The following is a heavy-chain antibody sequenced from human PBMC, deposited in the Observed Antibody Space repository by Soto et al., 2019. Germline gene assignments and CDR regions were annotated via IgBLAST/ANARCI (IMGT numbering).Heavy chain of an antibody. CDR2: ISYDGSNK. CDR3: AKDYLWGLSGYDLGYFDY. Sequence: GGSLRLSCAASGFTFSSYGMHWVRQAPGKGLEWVAVISYDGSNKYYADSVKGRFTISRDNSKNTLYLQMNSLRAEDTAVYYCAKDYLWGLSGYDLGYFDYWGQGTLVTVSS. V-gene: IGHV3-30*18. D-gene: IGHD5-12*01. J-gene: IGHJ4*02. CDR1: GFTFSSYG.